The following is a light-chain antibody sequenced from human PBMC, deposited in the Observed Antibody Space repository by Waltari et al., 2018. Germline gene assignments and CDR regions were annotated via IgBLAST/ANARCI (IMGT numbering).Light chain of an antibody. CDR3: QQRSIWPRT. Sequence: EIVLTQSPATLSLSPGERATLSCRASQSISSFLAWYQQRPDQAPRLLIYDASNRATGIPARFSGIGSGTDFTLTISSLEPEDFAVYYCQQRSIWPRTFGQGTKVEIK. CDR1: QSISSF. CDR2: DAS. V-gene: IGKV3-11*01. J-gene: IGKJ1*01.